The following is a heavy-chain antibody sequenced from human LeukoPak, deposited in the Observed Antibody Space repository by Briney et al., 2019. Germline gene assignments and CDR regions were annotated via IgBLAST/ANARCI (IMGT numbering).Heavy chain of an antibody. Sequence: GGSLRLSCSASGFTFSSYAMHWVRQAPGKGLEYVSAISSNGGSTYYADSVKGRFTISRDNSKNTLYLQMSSLRAEDTAVYYCVKGTVLRYFDWLPRINWFDPWGQGTLVTVSS. CDR1: GFTFSSYA. CDR2: ISSNGGST. V-gene: IGHV3-64D*06. CDR3: VKGTVLRYFDWLPRINWFDP. J-gene: IGHJ5*02. D-gene: IGHD3-9*01.